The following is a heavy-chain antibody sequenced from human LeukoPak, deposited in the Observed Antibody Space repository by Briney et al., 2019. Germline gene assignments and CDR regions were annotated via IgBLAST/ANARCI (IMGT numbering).Heavy chain of an antibody. J-gene: IGHJ6*02. CDR3: AKSTSPLYYYYGMDV. CDR1: GSTFSSYA. Sequence: GGSLRLSCAASGSTFSSYAMSWVRQAPGKGLEWVSAISASGGGTYYADSVKGRFTISRDNSKNTLYLQLNSLRAEDTAVYYCAKSTSPLYYYYGMDVWGQGTTVTVSS. CDR2: ISASGGGT. D-gene: IGHD2-2*01. V-gene: IGHV3-23*01.